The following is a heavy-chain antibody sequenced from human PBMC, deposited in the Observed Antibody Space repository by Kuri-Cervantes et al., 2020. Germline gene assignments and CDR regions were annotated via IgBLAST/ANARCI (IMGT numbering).Heavy chain of an antibody. CDR1: GGSISSSSYY. CDR2: IRYSGST. Sequence: ESLKISCTVSGGSISSSSYYWGWNRQPPGKGLEWIGSIRYSGSTYYNPSLRSRVTISVNTSKNQFSLKLSSVTAADTAVYYCARQRTYYYGSGGYFNWFDPWGQGTLVTVSS. CDR3: ARQRTYYYGSGGYFNWFDP. V-gene: IGHV4-39*01. D-gene: IGHD3-10*01. J-gene: IGHJ5*02.